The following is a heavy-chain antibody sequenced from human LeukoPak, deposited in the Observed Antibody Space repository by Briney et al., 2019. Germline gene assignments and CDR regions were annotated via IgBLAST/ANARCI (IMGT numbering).Heavy chain of an antibody. J-gene: IGHJ5*02. CDR3: ARDSRLYYSNYVVNWFDP. Sequence: TSETLSLTCSVSGGYISSSSYYWGWIRQPPGKGLEWIGTIYYSGSTYSNPSLKSRVTISVDTSKNQFSLKLSSVTAADTAVYYCARDSRLYYSNYVVNWFDPWGQGTLVTVSS. V-gene: IGHV4-39*02. CDR2: IYYSGST. D-gene: IGHD4-11*01. CDR1: GGYISSSSYY.